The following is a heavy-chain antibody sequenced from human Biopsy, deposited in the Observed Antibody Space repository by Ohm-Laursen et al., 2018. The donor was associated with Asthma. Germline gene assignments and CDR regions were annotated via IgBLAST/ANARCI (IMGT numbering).Heavy chain of an antibody. J-gene: IGHJ4*02. CDR1: GYSLTDLS. V-gene: IGHV1-24*01. Sequence: GASVKVSCKISGYSLTDLSMHWVRQAPGQGLEWMGGHDHEEGGTVNARRFQGRVTMTEDTSTDTAYMELGSLSSDDTAVYYCASDFPKDYVRCNFQFWGQGTLVTVSS. D-gene: IGHD4-17*01. CDR3: ASDFPKDYVRCNFQF. CDR2: HDHEEGGT.